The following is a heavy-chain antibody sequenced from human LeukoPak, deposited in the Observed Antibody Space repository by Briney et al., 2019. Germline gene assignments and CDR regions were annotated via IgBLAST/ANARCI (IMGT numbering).Heavy chain of an antibody. D-gene: IGHD5-18*01. Sequence: SGGSLRLSCAASGFTFSSYSMNWVRQAPGKGLEWVSSISSSSSYIYYADSVKGRFTISRDNAKNSLYLQMNSLRAEDTAVYYCARARSYGYPFDYWGQGTLVTVSS. V-gene: IGHV3-21*01. CDR3: ARARSYGYPFDY. J-gene: IGHJ4*02. CDR1: GFTFSSYS. CDR2: ISSSSSYI.